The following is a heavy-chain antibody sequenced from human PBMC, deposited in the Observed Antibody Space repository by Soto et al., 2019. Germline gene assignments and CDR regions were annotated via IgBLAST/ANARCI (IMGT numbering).Heavy chain of an antibody. D-gene: IGHD6-19*01. Sequence: QVQLVESGGGVVQPGRSLRLSCAASGFTFSSYAMHWVRQAPGKGLEWVAVISYDGSNKYYADSVKGRFTISRDNSKNTLYLQMNSLRAEDTAVYYCARETDYSRGWYDNYGMDVWGQGTTVTVSS. CDR3: ARETDYSRGWYDNYGMDV. CDR2: ISYDGSNK. V-gene: IGHV3-30-3*01. CDR1: GFTFSSYA. J-gene: IGHJ6*02.